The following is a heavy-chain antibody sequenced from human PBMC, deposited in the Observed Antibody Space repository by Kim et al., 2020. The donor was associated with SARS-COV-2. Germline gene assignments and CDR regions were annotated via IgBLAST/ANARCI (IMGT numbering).Heavy chain of an antibody. J-gene: IGHJ6*02. CDR3: VGYCSGGSCHTAYYYYYGMDV. Sequence: GGSLRLSCAASGFTFSSYGMHWVRQAPGKGLEWVAVISYDGSNKYYADSVKGRFTISRDNSKNTLYLQMNSLRAEDTAVYYCVGYCSGGSCHTAYYYYYGMDVWGQGTTVTVSS. CDR1: GFTFSSYG. CDR2: ISYDGSNK. V-gene: IGHV3-30*03. D-gene: IGHD2-15*01.